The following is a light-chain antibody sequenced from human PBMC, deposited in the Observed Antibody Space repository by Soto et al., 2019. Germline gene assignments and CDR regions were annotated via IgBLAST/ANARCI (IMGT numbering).Light chain of an antibody. V-gene: IGKV3-20*01. CDR3: QQYGSSSFT. CDR2: GAS. J-gene: IGKJ2*01. CDR1: KSVSSSY. Sequence: EIVLTQSPGTLYLSPGERATLSCRASKSVSSSYLAWYQQKPGQAPRLLIYGASSRATGIPDRFSGSGSGTDFTLTISRLEPEDFAVYYCQQYGSSSFTFGQGTKLEIK.